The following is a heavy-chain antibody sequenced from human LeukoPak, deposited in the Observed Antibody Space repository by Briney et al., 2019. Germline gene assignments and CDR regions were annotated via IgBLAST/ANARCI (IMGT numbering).Heavy chain of an antibody. D-gene: IGHD3-3*01. CDR2: ISSSSSYI. Sequence: GGSLRLSCAASGFTFSSYSMNWVRQAPGKGLEWVSSISSSSSYIYYADSVKGRFTIYRDNAKNSLYLQMTSLRAEDTAVYYCAGGGEDFWSGYWGSYYYMDVWGKGTTVTVSS. CDR1: GFTFSSYS. V-gene: IGHV3-21*01. J-gene: IGHJ6*03. CDR3: AGGGEDFWSGYWGSYYYMDV.